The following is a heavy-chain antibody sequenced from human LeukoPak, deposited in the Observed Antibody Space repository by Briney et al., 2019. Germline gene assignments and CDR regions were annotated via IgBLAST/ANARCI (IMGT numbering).Heavy chain of an antibody. V-gene: IGHV4-59*01. J-gene: IGHJ5*02. Sequence: PSETLSLTXTVSGGSISSYYWSWIRQPPGKGLEWIGYIYYSGSTNYNPSLKSRVTISVDTSKNQFSLKLSSVTAADTAVYYCARDSGSYYNVGRFDPWGQGTLVTVSS. CDR3: ARDSGSYYNVGRFDP. D-gene: IGHD3-10*01. CDR2: IYYSGST. CDR1: GGSISSYY.